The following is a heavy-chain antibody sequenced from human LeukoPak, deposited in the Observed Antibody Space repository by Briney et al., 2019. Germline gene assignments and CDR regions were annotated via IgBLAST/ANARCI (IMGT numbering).Heavy chain of an antibody. Sequence: PSETLSLTCTVSGGSISSYYWSWIRQPPGKGLEWIGYIYYSGSTNYNPSLKSRVTISVDTSKNQFSLKLSSVTAADTAVYYCARVIAAAGGGIDYWGQGTLVTVSS. CDR1: GGSISSYY. J-gene: IGHJ4*02. CDR3: ARVIAAAGGGIDY. CDR2: IYYSGST. V-gene: IGHV4-59*01. D-gene: IGHD6-13*01.